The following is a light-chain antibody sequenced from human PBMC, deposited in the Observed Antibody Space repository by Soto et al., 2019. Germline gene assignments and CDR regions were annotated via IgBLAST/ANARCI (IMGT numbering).Light chain of an antibody. CDR2: GAS. Sequence: EIVLTQSPATLSLSPGERATLSCRASQSVSSYLAWYQQKPGQAPRLLIYGASTRATGIPARFSGGGSGTEFTLTISSLNSEDFSVYYCQHHNNWPYTFGQGTRLEIK. V-gene: IGKV3-15*01. CDR1: QSVSSY. CDR3: QHHNNWPYT. J-gene: IGKJ5*01.